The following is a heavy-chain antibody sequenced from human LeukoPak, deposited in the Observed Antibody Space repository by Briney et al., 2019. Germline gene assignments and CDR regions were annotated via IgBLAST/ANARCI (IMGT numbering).Heavy chain of an antibody. V-gene: IGHV3-30*02. Sequence: GSLRLSCAASGFIFSTYGMHWVRQAPGKGLEWVAFIRNDGSDKYYAVSVKGRFTISRDNAKNSLYLQMNSLRAEDTAVYYCARILSFGVDYWGQGTLVTVSS. CDR3: ARILSFGVDY. CDR2: IRNDGSDK. CDR1: GFIFSTYG. D-gene: IGHD3-10*01. J-gene: IGHJ4*02.